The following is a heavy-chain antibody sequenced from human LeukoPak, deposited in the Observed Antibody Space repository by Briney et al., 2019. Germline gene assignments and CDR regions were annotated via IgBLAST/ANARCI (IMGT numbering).Heavy chain of an antibody. V-gene: IGHV4-59*01. D-gene: IGHD5-18*01. CDR2: FYYSGST. Sequence: SETLSRTCAVSGGSISSYYWSWIRQPPGKGLEWIGFFYYSGSTNYNPSLKSRVTISVDTSKNHFSLKLSSVTAADTAVYYCARGPGGYSYGYYFDYWGQGTLVTVSS. J-gene: IGHJ4*02. CDR1: GGSISSYY. CDR3: ARGPGGYSYGYYFDY.